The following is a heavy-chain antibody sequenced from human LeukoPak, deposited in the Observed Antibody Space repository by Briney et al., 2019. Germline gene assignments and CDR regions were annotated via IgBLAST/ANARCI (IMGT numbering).Heavy chain of an antibody. J-gene: IGHJ4*02. V-gene: IGHV3-74*01. CDR3: GGVFDF. CDR1: GFTFSNSW. D-gene: IGHD2-8*01. CDR2: IKDDGTTT. Sequence: PGGSLRLSCAASGFTFSNSWTHCVRQAPGKGLMWVSGIKDDGTTTFYADSVKGRFSISIDSAKNTLYLQMNSLTVDDSGVYYCGGVFDFWGQGALVTVSS.